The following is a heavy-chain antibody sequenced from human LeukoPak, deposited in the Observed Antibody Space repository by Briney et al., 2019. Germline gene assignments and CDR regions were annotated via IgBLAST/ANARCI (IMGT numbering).Heavy chain of an antibody. CDR3: ARGRSSGYFDF. CDR1: GFTVSSNF. J-gene: IGHJ4*02. V-gene: IGHV3-53*01. D-gene: IGHD3-22*01. Sequence: SGGSLRLSCAASGFTVSSNFMSWVRQAPGKGLEWVSLIYSGGSTYCADSVKGRFTISRDDSKSTLYLQMNSLRAEDTAVYYCARGRSSGYFDFWGQGTLVTVSS. CDR2: IYSGGST.